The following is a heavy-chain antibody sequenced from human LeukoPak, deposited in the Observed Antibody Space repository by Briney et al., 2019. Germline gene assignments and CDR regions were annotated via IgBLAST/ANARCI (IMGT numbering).Heavy chain of an antibody. J-gene: IGHJ6*02. D-gene: IGHD6-13*01. Sequence: GGSLRLSCAASGFTFSSYSMNWVRQAPGKGLEWVSSISSSSSYIYYADSVKGRFTISRDNAKNSLYLQMNSLRAEDTAVYYCARAKGAAGTSFLYYYYGMDVWGQGTTVTVSS. CDR1: GFTFSSYS. CDR3: ARAKGAAGTSFLYYYYGMDV. CDR2: ISSSSSYI. V-gene: IGHV3-21*01.